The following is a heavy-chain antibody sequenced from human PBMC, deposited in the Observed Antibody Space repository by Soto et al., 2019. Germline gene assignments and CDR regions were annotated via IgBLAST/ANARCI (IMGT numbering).Heavy chain of an antibody. Sequence: EVQLVESGGGLVQPGESLRLSCAASGFTFDYYWMHWVRQAPGKGLVWVSRVHSGGTTTTYADSVKGRFTISRDNARNTVSLQMISLIAEDTAIYYCARGDRGGFDLWGHGTMVTVSS. CDR3: ARGDRGGFDL. CDR2: VHSGGTTT. J-gene: IGHJ3*01. V-gene: IGHV3-74*01. D-gene: IGHD3-10*01. CDR1: GFTFDYYW.